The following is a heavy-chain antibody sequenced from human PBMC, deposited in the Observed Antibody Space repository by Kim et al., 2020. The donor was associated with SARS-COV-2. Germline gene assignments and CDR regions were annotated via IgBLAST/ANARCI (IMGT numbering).Heavy chain of an antibody. J-gene: IGHJ6*02. Sequence: GGSLRLSCAASGFTFSSYGMHWVRQAPGKGLEWVAVISYDGSNKYYADSVKGRFTISRDNSKNTLYLQMNSLRAEDTAVYYCAKDAVQPRGHSSSWWGTQNNYYYYGMDVWGQGTTVTVSS. D-gene: IGHD6-13*01. CDR1: GFTFSSYG. CDR3: AKDAVQPRGHSSSWWGTQNNYYYYGMDV. CDR2: ISYDGSNK. V-gene: IGHV3-30*18.